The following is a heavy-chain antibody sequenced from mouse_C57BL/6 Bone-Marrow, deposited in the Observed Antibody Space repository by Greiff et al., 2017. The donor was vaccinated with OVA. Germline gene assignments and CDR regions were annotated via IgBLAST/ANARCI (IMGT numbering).Heavy chain of an antibody. CDR1: GYAFSSSW. CDR2: IYPGDGDT. Sequence: VQLQQSGPELVKPGASVKISCKASGYAFSSSWMNWVKQRPGKGLEWIGRIYPGDGDTNYNGKFKGKATLTADKSSSTAYMQLSSLTSEDSAVYFCAREDWDRPYYFDYWGQGTTLTVSS. V-gene: IGHV1-82*01. CDR3: AREDWDRPYYFDY. D-gene: IGHD4-1*01. J-gene: IGHJ2*01.